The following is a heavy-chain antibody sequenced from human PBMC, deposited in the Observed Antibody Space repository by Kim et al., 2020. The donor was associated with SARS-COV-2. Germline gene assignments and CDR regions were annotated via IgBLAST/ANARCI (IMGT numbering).Heavy chain of an antibody. CDR2: IYTSGST. Sequence: SETLSLTCTVSGGSISSGSYYWSWIRQPAGKGLEWIGRIYTSGSTNYNPSLKSRVTISVDTSKNQFSLKLSSVTAADTAVYYCARESHYYDSSGYYYSPKGPNFDYWGQGTLVTVSS. CDR3: ARESHYYDSSGYYYSPKGPNFDY. J-gene: IGHJ4*02. V-gene: IGHV4-61*02. D-gene: IGHD3-22*01. CDR1: GGSISSGSYY.